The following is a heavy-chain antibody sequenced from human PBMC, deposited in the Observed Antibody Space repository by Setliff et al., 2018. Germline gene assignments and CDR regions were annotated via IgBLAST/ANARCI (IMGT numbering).Heavy chain of an antibody. D-gene: IGHD3-3*01. J-gene: IGHJ4*02. CDR2: ISSSSSYI. CDR3: ARERGDTIFGVVTEMGY. V-gene: IGHV3-21*01. Sequence: PGGSLRLSCAASGFTFSSYSMNWVRQAPGKGLEWVSSISSSSSYIYYADSVKGRFTISRDNAKNSLYLQMNSLRAEDTAVYYCARERGDTIFGVVTEMGYWGQGTLVTVSS. CDR1: GFTFSSYS.